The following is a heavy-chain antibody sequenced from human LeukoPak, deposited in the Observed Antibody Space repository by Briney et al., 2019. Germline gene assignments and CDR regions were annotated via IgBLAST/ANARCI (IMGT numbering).Heavy chain of an antibody. CDR2: IHYNGST. J-gene: IGHJ6*03. CDR1: GGSISSSLYY. Sequence: SETLSLTCTVAGGSISSSLYYWGWIRQPPGKGLEWIGSIHYNGSTYYNPSLKSRVTISVDTSKNQFSLKLSSVTAADTAVYYCARATRAYDFWSGYQSYYMDVWGKGTTVTVSS. V-gene: IGHV4-39*07. D-gene: IGHD3-3*01. CDR3: ARATRAYDFWSGYQSYYMDV.